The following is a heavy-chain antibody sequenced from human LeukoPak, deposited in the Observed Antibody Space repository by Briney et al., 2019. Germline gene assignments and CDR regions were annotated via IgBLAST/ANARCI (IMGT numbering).Heavy chain of an antibody. CDR1: GGSISSYY. D-gene: IGHD3-10*01. Sequence: SETLSLTCTVSGGSISSYYWSWIRQPPGKGLEWIGYICYSGSTNYNPSLKSRVTISVDTSKNQFSLKLSSVTAADTAVYYCARRRITMVRGVTTYYYYGMDVWGQGTTVTVSS. CDR2: ICYSGST. J-gene: IGHJ6*02. V-gene: IGHV4-59*08. CDR3: ARRRITMVRGVTTYYYYGMDV.